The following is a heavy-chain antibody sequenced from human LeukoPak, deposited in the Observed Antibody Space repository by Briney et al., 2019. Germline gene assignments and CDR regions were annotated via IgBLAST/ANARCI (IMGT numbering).Heavy chain of an antibody. D-gene: IGHD6-19*01. Sequence: SAGSLRLSCAASGFSFSDCARSWVRQAPGKGLEWVADLSGSGGNKHYADSVKGRFTISRDTSKNTLYLQMNSLRAEDTAVYYCARAQYSSGDWGPGTLVTVSS. V-gene: IGHV3-23*01. J-gene: IGHJ4*02. CDR1: GFSFSDCA. CDR3: ARAQYSSGD. CDR2: LSGSGGNK.